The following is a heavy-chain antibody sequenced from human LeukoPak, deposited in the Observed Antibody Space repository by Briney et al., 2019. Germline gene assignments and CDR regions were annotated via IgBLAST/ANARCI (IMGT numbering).Heavy chain of an antibody. Sequence: SSETLSLTCAVYGGSFSGYYWSWIRQPPGKGLEWIGEINHSGSTNYNPSLKSRVTISVDTSKNQFSLKLSSVTAADTAVYYCARLPVYGSGSHYWGQGTLVTVSS. J-gene: IGHJ4*02. D-gene: IGHD3-10*01. CDR3: ARLPVYGSGSHY. CDR1: GGSFSGYY. V-gene: IGHV4-34*01. CDR2: INHSGST.